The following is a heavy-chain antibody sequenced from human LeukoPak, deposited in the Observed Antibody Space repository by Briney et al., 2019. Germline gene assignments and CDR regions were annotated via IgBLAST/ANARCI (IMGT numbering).Heavy chain of an antibody. CDR1: GFTFSTYA. V-gene: IGHV3-9*03. D-gene: IGHD2-21*02. CDR2: ISWNSGSI. Sequence: GGSLRLSCAASGFTFSTYAMSWVRQAPGKGLEWVSSISWNSGSIGYADSVKGRFTISRDNAKNSLYLQMNSLRAEDMALYYCAKGKSGYSYSPFDYWGQGTLVTVSS. J-gene: IGHJ4*02. CDR3: AKGKSGYSYSPFDY.